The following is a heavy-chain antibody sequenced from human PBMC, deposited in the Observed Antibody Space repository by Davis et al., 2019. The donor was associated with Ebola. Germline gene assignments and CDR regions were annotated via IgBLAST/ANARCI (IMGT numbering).Heavy chain of an antibody. V-gene: IGHV7-4-1*02. CDR2: INTNTGNP. CDR1: GYTFTSYG. CDR3: ARPGGEIFGVLYYYYGMDV. D-gene: IGHD3-3*01. Sequence: ASVKVSCKASGYTFTSYGMSWVRQAPGQGLEWMGWINTNTGNPTYAQGFTGRFVFSLDTSVSTAYLQISSLKAEDTAVYYCARPGGEIFGVLYYYYGMDVWGKGTTVTVSS. J-gene: IGHJ6*04.